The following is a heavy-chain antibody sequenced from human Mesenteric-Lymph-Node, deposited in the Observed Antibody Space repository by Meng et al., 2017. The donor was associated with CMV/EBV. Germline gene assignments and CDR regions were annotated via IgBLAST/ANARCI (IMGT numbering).Heavy chain of an antibody. CDR2: LIPIFGPA. V-gene: IGHV1-69*05. CDR3: ARDRPLDGPRHYYYGMDV. CDR1: FRSMA. D-gene: IGHD1-1*01. Sequence: FRSMATTGGRRAPGQGFEWLEGLIPIFGPANYAQNFQGRVPFTTDESTSTAYMELSSLRSEDTAVYYCARDRPLDGPRHYYYGMDVWGQGTTVTVSS. J-gene: IGHJ6*02.